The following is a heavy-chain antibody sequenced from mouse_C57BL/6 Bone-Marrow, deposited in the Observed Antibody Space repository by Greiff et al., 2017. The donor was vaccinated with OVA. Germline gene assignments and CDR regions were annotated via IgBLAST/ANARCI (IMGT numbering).Heavy chain of an antibody. V-gene: IGHV1-55*01. CDR3: ARDTTVVATYFDY. CDR2: IYPGSGST. CDR1: GYTFTSYW. Sequence: VQLQQPGAELVKPGASVKMSCKASGYTFTSYWITRVKQRPGQGLEWIGDIYPGSGSTNYNEKFKSKATLTVDTSSSTAYMQLSSLTSEDSAVYYCARDTTVVATYFDYWGQGTTLTVSS. J-gene: IGHJ2*01. D-gene: IGHD1-1*01.